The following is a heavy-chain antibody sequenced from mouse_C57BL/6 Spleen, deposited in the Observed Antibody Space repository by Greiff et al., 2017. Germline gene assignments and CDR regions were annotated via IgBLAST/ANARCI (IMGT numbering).Heavy chain of an antibody. V-gene: IGHV5-12*01. Sequence: EVQLVESGGGLVQPGGSLKLSCAASGFTFSDYYMYWVRQTPEKRLEWVAYISNGGGSTYYPDTVKGRFTISRDNAKNTLYLQMSRLKSEDTAMYYCARLIYYGNYDAMDYWGQGTSVTVSS. CDR3: ARLIYYGNYDAMDY. CDR1: GFTFSDYY. D-gene: IGHD2-1*01. J-gene: IGHJ4*01. CDR2: ISNGGGST.